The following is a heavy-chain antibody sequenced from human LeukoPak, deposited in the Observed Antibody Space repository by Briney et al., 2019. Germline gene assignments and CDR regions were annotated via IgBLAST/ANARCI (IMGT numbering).Heavy chain of an antibody. V-gene: IGHV1-2*06. CDR2: INPNSGVT. CDR1: GFTFTGYH. J-gene: IGHJ6*02. Sequence: ASVKVSCKPSGFTFTGYHVHWVRQAPGQGLEWVGRINPNSGVTNYAQKFQGRVTMTRHTSITTAHMELSRLRSDDTAVYYCARDRSGILGYYYNGMDVWGQGTTVTVSS. CDR3: ARDRSGILGYYYNGMDV. D-gene: IGHD3-10*01.